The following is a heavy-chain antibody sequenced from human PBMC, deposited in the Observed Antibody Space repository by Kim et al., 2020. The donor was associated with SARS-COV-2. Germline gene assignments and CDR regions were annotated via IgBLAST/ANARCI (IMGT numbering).Heavy chain of an antibody. V-gene: IGHV4-34*01. Sequence: TPALKSRVTKSVDTSKNQFSLKLSSVTAADTAVYYCARSRGVRGAKYFDLWGRGTLVTVSS. D-gene: IGHD3-10*01. J-gene: IGHJ2*01. CDR3: ARSRGVRGAKYFDL.